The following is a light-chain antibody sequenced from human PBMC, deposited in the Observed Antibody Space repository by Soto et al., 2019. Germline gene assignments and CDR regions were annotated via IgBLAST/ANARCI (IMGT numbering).Light chain of an antibody. V-gene: IGKV1-9*01. Sequence: IQLTQSPSSLSASVGDRVTITCRASQDIAIYLAWYQQKPGEAPKLLIYAASTLYGGVPSRFSGSGSGTDFALTITSLQAEDFATFYCQQSYSNPRTFGQGTTLEIK. CDR1: QDIAIY. CDR3: QQSYSNPRT. J-gene: IGKJ2*01. CDR2: AAS.